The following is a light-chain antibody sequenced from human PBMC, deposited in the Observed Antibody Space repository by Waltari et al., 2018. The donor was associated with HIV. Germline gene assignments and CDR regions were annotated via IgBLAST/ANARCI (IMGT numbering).Light chain of an antibody. J-gene: IGLJ2*01. Sequence: QSVLTQPPSASGTPGQRVTISCSGSSSNIGDNTVNWYQQLPGTAPKLLIYTNTQRPSGVPDRFSGSKSGTSAFLAISGLQSEDEADYYCATWDDSLNGHVVFGGGTKLTVL. V-gene: IGLV1-44*01. CDR3: ATWDDSLNGHVV. CDR2: TNT. CDR1: SSNIGDNT.